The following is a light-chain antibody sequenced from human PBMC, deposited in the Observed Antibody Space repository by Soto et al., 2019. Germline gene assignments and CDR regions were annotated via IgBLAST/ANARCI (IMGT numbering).Light chain of an antibody. V-gene: IGLV2-14*01. CDR1: SSDVGSYNY. J-gene: IGLJ1*01. CDR2: DVS. CDR3: SSYTSSTTLV. Sequence: QSALTQPASVSGSPGQSITISCTGTSSDVGSYNYISWYQQHPGKAPKLMIYDVSNRPSGVSNRFSGSKSGNTASLTISGLQAEDKADYYCSSYTSSTTLVFGIGTKLTVL.